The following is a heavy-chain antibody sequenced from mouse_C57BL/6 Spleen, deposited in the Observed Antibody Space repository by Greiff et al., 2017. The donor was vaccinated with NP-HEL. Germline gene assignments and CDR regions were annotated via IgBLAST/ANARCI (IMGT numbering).Heavy chain of an antibody. CDR2: INSYSGVP. J-gene: IGHJ4*01. CDR1: GYTFTTYG. Sequence: QVQLQQSGPELKKPGETVKISCKASGYTFTTYGMSWVKQAPGKGLKWMGWINSYSGVPTYADDFKGRFAFSLETSASTAYLQINNLKNEDTATYFCARSDYGSSFAMDYWGQGTSVTVSS. CDR3: ARSDYGSSFAMDY. D-gene: IGHD1-1*01. V-gene: IGHV9-3*01.